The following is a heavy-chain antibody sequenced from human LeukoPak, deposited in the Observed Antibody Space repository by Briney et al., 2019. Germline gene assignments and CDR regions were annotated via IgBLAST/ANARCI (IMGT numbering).Heavy chain of an antibody. V-gene: IGHV3-48*02. CDR1: GFSLSGYS. D-gene: IGHD3-10*01. Sequence: GGSLRLSCAASGFSLSGYSMNWVRQTPGKGLEWISYISSSTSITYYADSVKGRFTISRDNAKNSLYLQMNGLTDEDTAVYYCARGSLNYYASGSYYMVFWGQGTLVTVSS. CDR2: ISSSTSIT. J-gene: IGHJ4*02. CDR3: ARGSLNYYASGSYYMVF.